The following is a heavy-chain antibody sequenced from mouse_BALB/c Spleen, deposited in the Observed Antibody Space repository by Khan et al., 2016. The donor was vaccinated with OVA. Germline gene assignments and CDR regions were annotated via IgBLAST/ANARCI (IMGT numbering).Heavy chain of an antibody. CDR2: LDPYYGGT. V-gene: IGHV1-39*01. CDR3: SRLGYDGYYDY. CDR1: GYSFTDYN. Sequence: EVQLQQSGPELEKPGASVKISCKASGYSFTDYNMNWVRQSNGKSLDWIGNLDPYYGGTSYSQKFKGKATLTVDKSSSTAYMQLKSLTSEDSAVYYCSRLGYDGYYDYWGQGTTLTVAS. D-gene: IGHD2-3*01. J-gene: IGHJ2*01.